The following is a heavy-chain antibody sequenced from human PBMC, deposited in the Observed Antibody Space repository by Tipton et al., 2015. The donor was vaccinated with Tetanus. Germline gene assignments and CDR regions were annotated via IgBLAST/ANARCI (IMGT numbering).Heavy chain of an antibody. CDR1: GGSVSSGSYY. J-gene: IGHJ5*02. CDR2: IFYSGNT. CDR3: ARHPIMGAPRWFDP. D-gene: IGHD1-26*01. Sequence: TLSLTCTVSGGSVSSGSYYWSWIRQPPGKGLEWIGYIFYSGNTNYNPSLKTRVTISVDTSKNQFSLKLSSVTAAETAVYYCARHPIMGAPRWFDPWGQGTLVTVSS. V-gene: IGHV4-61*01.